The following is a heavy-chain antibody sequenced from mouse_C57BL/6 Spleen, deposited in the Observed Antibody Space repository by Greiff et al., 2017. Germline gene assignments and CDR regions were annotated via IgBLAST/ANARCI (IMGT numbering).Heavy chain of an antibody. CDR2: IDPSDSET. CDR1: GYTFTSYW. J-gene: IGHJ3*01. V-gene: IGHV1-52*01. D-gene: IGHD1-1*01. CDR3: ARGDYGSSPWFAY. Sequence: QVQLQQPGAELVRPGSSVKLSCKASGYTFTSYWMHWVKQRPIQGLEWIGNIDPSDSETHYNQKFKDKATLTVDKSSSTAYMQLSSLTSEDSAVYYCARGDYGSSPWFAYWGKGTLVTVSA.